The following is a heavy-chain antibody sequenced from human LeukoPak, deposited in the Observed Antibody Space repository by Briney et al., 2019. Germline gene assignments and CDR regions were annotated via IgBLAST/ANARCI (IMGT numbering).Heavy chain of an antibody. CDR1: GFTFRTYG. CDR3: ARDIRSSGWYYFDY. CDR2: ISNDGRKT. Sequence: GGSLRLSCAASGFTFRTYGMHWVRQAPGKGLEWVTVISNDGRKTYYADSVKGRFTISRDNSKNTLYLQMNSLRAEDTAVYYCARDIRSSGWYYFDYWGQGTLVTVSS. D-gene: IGHD6-19*01. V-gene: IGHV3-30*04. J-gene: IGHJ4*02.